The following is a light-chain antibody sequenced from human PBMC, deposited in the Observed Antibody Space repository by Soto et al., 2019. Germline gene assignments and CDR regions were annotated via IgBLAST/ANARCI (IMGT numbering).Light chain of an antibody. J-gene: IGKJ2*01. CDR2: DAS. V-gene: IGKV1-5*01. CDR1: QSVTNW. Sequence: DIQMTQSPSTLSASVGDRVTITCRASQSVTNWLAWYQQKPGKAPNLLIYDASRLQSFIPSRFSGSGSGTEFTLTISSLQPDDFATYYCQQYTTYPYTFCQGTKLEIK. CDR3: QQYTTYPYT.